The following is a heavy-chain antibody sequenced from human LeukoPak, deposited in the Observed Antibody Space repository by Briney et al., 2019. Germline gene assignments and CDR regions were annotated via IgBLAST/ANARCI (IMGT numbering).Heavy chain of an antibody. D-gene: IGHD4-23*01. CDR3: AYYGGGALDI. CDR1: GFTFSRYW. V-gene: IGHV3-74*01. Sequence: PGGSLRLSCAASGFTFSRYWMHWVRQAPGKGLVWVSRIDGDGSTTSYADSVKGRFTISRDNAKNTLYLQMNSLRAEDTAVYYCAYYGGGALDIWGQGTMVTVSS. J-gene: IGHJ3*02. CDR2: IDGDGSTT.